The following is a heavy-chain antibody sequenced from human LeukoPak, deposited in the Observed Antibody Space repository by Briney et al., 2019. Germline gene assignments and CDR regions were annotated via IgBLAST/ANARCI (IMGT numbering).Heavy chain of an antibody. CDR1: GFRFSIYE. Sequence: GGSLRLSCAASGFRFSIYEMNWVRQAPGKGLEWVSYISSSGSTIYYADSVKGRFTISRDNAKNSLYLQMNSLRAEDTAVYYCARWDYSDSSGCNYWGQGTLVTVSS. D-gene: IGHD3-22*01. CDR3: ARWDYSDSSGCNY. V-gene: IGHV3-48*03. CDR2: ISSSGSTI. J-gene: IGHJ4*02.